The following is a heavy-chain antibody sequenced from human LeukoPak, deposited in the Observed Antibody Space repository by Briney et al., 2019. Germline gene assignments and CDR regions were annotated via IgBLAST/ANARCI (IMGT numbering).Heavy chain of an antibody. D-gene: IGHD1-26*01. Sequence: GGSLRLSCAASGFTFSSYWMSWVRQAPGKGLEWVANIKQDGSEKYYVDSVKGRFTISRDNAKNSLYLQMNSLRAEDTAVYYCARDGSYSPRDYYYMDVWGKGTTVTVSS. CDR3: ARDGSYSPRDYYYMDV. J-gene: IGHJ6*03. CDR1: GFTFSSYW. V-gene: IGHV3-7*01. CDR2: IKQDGSEK.